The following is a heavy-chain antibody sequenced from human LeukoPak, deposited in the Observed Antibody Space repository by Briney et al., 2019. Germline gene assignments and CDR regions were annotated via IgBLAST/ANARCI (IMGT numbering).Heavy chain of an antibody. V-gene: IGHV3-48*03. D-gene: IGHD3-9*01. CDR2: ISDSSSTI. CDR1: GFTFSSYG. CDR3: ARWGATGYGGY. J-gene: IGHJ4*02. Sequence: PGGSLRLSCAASGFTFSSYGMNWVRQAPGKGLEWVSYISDSSSTIYYADSVKGRLTISRDNAKNSLYLQMNSLRAEDTAVYYCARWGATGYGGYWGQGTLVTVSS.